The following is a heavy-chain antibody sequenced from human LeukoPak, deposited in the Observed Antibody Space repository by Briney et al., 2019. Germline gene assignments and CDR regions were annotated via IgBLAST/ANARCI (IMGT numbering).Heavy chain of an antibody. CDR1: GGSISSYY. V-gene: IGHV4-4*07. D-gene: IGHD3-10*01. Sequence: SETLSLTCTVSGGSISSYYWSWIRQPAGKGLEWIGRIYTSGSTNYNPSLKSRVTISVDTSKNQFSLKLSSVTAADTAVYYCAFGELFSYYMDVWGKGTTVTVSS. J-gene: IGHJ6*03. CDR2: IYTSGST. CDR3: AFGELFSYYMDV.